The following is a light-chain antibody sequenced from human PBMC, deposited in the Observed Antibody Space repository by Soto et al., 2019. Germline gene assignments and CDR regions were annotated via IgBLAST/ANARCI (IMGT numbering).Light chain of an antibody. Sequence: DIQMTQSASILSASVGDRVTITCRASQSISSWLAWYQQKPGKAPNLLIHKASHLESGVPSRSSGSGSGTEFTLTISSLQPGDFATYYCQHYNTYPWTFGQGTKVDIK. CDR1: QSISSW. J-gene: IGKJ1*01. CDR2: KAS. V-gene: IGKV1-5*03. CDR3: QHYNTYPWT.